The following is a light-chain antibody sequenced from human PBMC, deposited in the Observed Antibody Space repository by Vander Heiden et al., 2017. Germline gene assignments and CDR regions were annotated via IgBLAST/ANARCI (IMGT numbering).Light chain of an antibody. J-gene: IGKJ1*01. V-gene: IGKV1-6*01. CDR2: AAS. Sequence: AIQMTQSPSSLSASVGDRVTITCRASQGSRNDLGWYQQKPGKAPKLLIYAASSLQSGVPSRFSGSGSGTDFTLTISRLQPEDFATYYCLQDYNYPWTFGQGTKVEIK. CDR3: LQDYNYPWT. CDR1: QGSRND.